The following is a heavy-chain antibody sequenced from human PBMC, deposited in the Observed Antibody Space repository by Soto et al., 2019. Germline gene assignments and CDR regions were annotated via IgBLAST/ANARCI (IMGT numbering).Heavy chain of an antibody. V-gene: IGHV1-18*01. CDR3: TRVAGYGSGSRHFDE. D-gene: IGHD3-10*01. J-gene: IGHJ4*02. CDR1: GYAFMSYG. Sequence: QVQLMQSGAEVTKPGASVTLSCKTSGYAFMSYGLSWVRLAPGQGLEWMGWTVAGSGNRIYAQKSQXXXNXNIDRSTNTGYMEWRRLRSDDSALYFCTRVAGYGSGSRHFDEWGQGTLVTVSS. CDR2: TVAGSGNR.